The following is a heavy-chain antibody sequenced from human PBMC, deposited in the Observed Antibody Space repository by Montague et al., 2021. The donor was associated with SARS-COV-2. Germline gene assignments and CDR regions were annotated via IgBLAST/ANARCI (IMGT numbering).Heavy chain of an antibody. Sequence: TLSLTCGVYGGSFGDDHWSWIRQPPGKGLEWIGDIKQSGSTNYNPSLKSRVTISVDTSKNQFSLELTSVTAADTAVYFCARGHLSVSMIVVVFTSASYYFDYWGQGAQVTVSS. CDR2: IKQSGST. CDR3: ARGHLSVSMIVVVFTSASYYFDY. CDR1: GGSFGDDH. J-gene: IGHJ4*02. D-gene: IGHD3-22*01. V-gene: IGHV4-34*01.